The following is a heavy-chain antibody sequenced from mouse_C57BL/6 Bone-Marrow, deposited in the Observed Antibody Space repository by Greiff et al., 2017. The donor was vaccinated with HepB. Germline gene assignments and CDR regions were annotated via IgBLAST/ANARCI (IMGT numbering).Heavy chain of an antibody. V-gene: IGHV5-17*01. CDR1: GFTFSDYG. Sequence: EVHLVESGGGLVKPGGSLKLSCAASGFTFSDYGMHWVRQAPEKGLEWVAYISSGSSTIYYADTVKGRFTISRDNAKNTLFLQMTSLRSEDTAMYYCGGGPYYAMDYGGQGTAVTVSS. CDR2: ISSGSSTI. J-gene: IGHJ4*01. CDR3: GGGPYYAMDY.